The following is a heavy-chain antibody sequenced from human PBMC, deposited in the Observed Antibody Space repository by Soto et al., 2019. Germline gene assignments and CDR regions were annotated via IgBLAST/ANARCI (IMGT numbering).Heavy chain of an antibody. CDR3: AREGLTFGPGAVGGAFDI. CDR2: IIPIFGTI. Sequence: QVQLVQSGTEVRKPGSSVKVSCKASGGTFDSNAISWVRLAPGQGLEWMGGIIPIFGTINNAQKFQDRVTITADESANIVYRERSSLRSEDTAIYYCAREGLTFGPGAVGGAFDIWGQGTLVTVSS. J-gene: IGHJ3*02. CDR1: GGTFDSNA. V-gene: IGHV1-69*12. D-gene: IGHD2-2*01.